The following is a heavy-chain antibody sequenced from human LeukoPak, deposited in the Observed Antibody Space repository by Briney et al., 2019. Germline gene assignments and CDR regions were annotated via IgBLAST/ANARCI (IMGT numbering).Heavy chain of an antibody. CDR3: ARELTVAGGFDY. D-gene: IGHD6-19*01. CDR2: ISSSSSYI. Sequence: GGSLRLSCAASGFTFSSYSMNWVRQAPGKGLEWVSSISSSSSYIYYADSVKGRFTISRDNAKNSLYLQMSSLRAEDTAVYYCARELTVAGGFDYWGQGTLVTVSS. CDR1: GFTFSSYS. J-gene: IGHJ4*02. V-gene: IGHV3-21*01.